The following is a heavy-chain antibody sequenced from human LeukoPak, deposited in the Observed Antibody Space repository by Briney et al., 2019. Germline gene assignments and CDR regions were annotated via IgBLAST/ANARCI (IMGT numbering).Heavy chain of an antibody. D-gene: IGHD5-24*01. CDR3: AKDRRFRDGYNSGPYYFDY. Sequence: PGGSLRLSCAASGFTFPSYGMSWVRQAPGKGLEWVSVISGSGGTTYYADSVKGRFTISRDSSKNTMYLQMNSLRAEDTAVYYCAKDRRFRDGYNSGPYYFDYWGQGTLVTVSS. CDR1: GFTFPSYG. V-gene: IGHV3-23*01. CDR2: ISGSGGTT. J-gene: IGHJ4*02.